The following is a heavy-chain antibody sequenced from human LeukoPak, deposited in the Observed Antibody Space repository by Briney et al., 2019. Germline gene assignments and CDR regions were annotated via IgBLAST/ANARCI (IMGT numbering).Heavy chain of an antibody. Sequence: GASVKVSCKASGYTFTGYYMHWVRQAPGQGLEWMGWINPNSGGTNYAQKFQGRVTMTRDTSISTAYMELSRLRSDDTAVYYCARDTAMANGWFDPWGQGTLVTVSS. CDR3: ARDTAMANGWFDP. V-gene: IGHV1-2*02. CDR2: INPNSGGT. D-gene: IGHD5-18*01. CDR1: GYTFTGYY. J-gene: IGHJ5*02.